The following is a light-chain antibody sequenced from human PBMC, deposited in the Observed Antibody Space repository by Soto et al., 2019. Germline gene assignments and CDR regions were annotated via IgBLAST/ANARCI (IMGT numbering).Light chain of an antibody. CDR3: SSYADNDNWL. V-gene: IGLV2-8*01. J-gene: IGLJ2*01. Sequence: QSALSQPPSASGSPGQSVTISCTGSSSDVGGYNYVSWYQQHPGKAPKLMISGVSERPSGVPDRFSGSKSGNTASLTISGLQAEDEPDYYYSSYADNDNWLFGGGTKVTVL. CDR2: GVS. CDR1: SSDVGGYNY.